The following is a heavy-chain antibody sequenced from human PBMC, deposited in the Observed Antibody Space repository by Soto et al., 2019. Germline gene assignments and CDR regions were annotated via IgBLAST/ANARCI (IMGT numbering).Heavy chain of an antibody. V-gene: IGHV3-21*01. CDR2: ISSSSSYI. J-gene: IGHJ4*02. Sequence: PGGSLRLSCAASGFTFSSYSMNWVRQAPGKGLEWVSSISSSSSYIYHADSVKGRFTISRDNAKNSLYLQMNSLRAEDTAVYYCARDLVLRGYFDWLPPDYWGQGTLVTVSS. CDR3: ARDLVLRGYFDWLPPDY. CDR1: GFTFSSYS. D-gene: IGHD3-9*01.